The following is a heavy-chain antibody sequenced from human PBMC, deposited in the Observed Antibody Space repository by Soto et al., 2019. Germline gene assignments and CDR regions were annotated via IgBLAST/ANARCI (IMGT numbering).Heavy chain of an antibody. CDR2: TYQSGSA. Sequence: TLSLTCTVSGGSISSGGYSWTWIRQSPGKGLEWIGYTYQSGSAYYNPSLKSRVTISVDRSENQFSLNLTSVTAADTAVYYCARDYYGMDVWGQGTTVTVSS. J-gene: IGHJ6*02. CDR3: ARDYYGMDV. V-gene: IGHV4-30-2*06. CDR1: GGSISSGGYS.